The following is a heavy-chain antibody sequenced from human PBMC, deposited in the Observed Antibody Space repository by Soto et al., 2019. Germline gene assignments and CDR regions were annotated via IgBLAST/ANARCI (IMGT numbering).Heavy chain of an antibody. V-gene: IGHV4-59*01. Sequence: LSRTVSGGSISGYYWSWIRQPPGKGQKRIGYIHYNGNTKYNPSLKSRVSMSVDTSKNQFSLKLSSVTAADTAVYYCARGRIQLWYPFDYWGQGTLVTVSS. D-gene: IGHD5-18*01. CDR2: IHYNGNT. CDR1: GGSISGYY. CDR3: ARGRIQLWYPFDY. J-gene: IGHJ4*02.